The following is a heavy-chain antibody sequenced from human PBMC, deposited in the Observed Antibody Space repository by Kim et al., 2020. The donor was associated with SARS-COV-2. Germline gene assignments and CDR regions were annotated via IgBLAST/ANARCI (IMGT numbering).Heavy chain of an antibody. V-gene: IGHV3-49*02. Sequence: GTTKYATAMKGRFTIARDDSKSMAYLQMNSLKTEDTAVYYCTRYSYGPFDYWGQGTLVTVSS. CDR3: TRYSYGPFDY. CDR2: GTT. J-gene: IGHJ4*02. D-gene: IGHD5-18*01.